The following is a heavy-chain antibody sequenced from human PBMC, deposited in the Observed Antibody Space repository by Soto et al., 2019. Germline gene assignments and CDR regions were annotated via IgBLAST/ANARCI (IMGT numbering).Heavy chain of an antibody. D-gene: IGHD3-3*01. Sequence: QVQLVESGGGVVQPGRSLRLSCAASGFTFSSYGMHWVRQAPGKGLEWVAVIWYDGSNKYCADSVKGRFTISRDNSKNTLYLQMNSLRAEDTAVYYCARGITIFGVVIPAAFDIWGQGTMVTVSS. V-gene: IGHV3-33*01. CDR1: GFTFSSYG. CDR2: IWYDGSNK. CDR3: ARGITIFGVVIPAAFDI. J-gene: IGHJ3*02.